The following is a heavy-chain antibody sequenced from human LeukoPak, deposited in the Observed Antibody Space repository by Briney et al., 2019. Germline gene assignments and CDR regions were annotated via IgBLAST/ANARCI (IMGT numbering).Heavy chain of an antibody. V-gene: IGHV7-4-1*02. CDR2: INTNTGNP. CDR3: AKNGLGAVIKTD. Sequence: ASVKVSCKASGYTFTSYGISWVRQAPGQGLEWMGWINTNTGNPTYAQGFTGRIVFSLDTSVSTAYLQISSLKAEDSAVYYCAKNGLGAVIKTDWGQGTLVTVSS. CDR1: GYTFTSYG. D-gene: IGHD1-26*01. J-gene: IGHJ4*02.